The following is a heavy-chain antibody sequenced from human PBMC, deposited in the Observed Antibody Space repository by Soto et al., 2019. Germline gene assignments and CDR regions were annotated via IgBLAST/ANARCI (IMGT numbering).Heavy chain of an antibody. Sequence: QLQLQESGPGLVKPSETLSLTCTVSGGSISSSPYYWGWIRQPPGKGLVWIGNIYYNGHTFYNPSLRSSVTISIDTSKNQFSLKLSSVTAADTAVYYCARHGPLSNNWNQLDYWGQGTLVTVSS. CDR2: IYYNGHT. D-gene: IGHD1-1*01. V-gene: IGHV4-39*01. CDR1: GGSISSSPYY. CDR3: ARHGPLSNNWNQLDY. J-gene: IGHJ4*02.